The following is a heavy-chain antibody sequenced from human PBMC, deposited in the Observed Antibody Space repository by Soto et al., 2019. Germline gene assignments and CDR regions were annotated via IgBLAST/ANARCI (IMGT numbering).Heavy chain of an antibody. Sequence: TSETLSLTCTVSGGSISSSSYYWAWIRRPPGKGLEWIGSVYYSGSTYYNPSLKSRITTSLDTSKNQFSLKLTSVTAADTAMYYCVRQFNFYDYWGQGTLVTVSS. V-gene: IGHV4-39*01. CDR1: GGSISSSSYY. J-gene: IGHJ4*02. CDR2: VYYSGST. CDR3: VRQFNFYDY.